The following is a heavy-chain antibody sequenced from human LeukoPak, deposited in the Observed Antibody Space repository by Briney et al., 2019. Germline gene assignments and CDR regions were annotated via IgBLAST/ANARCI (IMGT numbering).Heavy chain of an antibody. Sequence: SETLSLTCTVSGGSISSYYWSWIRQPAGKGLEWIGRIYTSGSTNYNPSLKSRVTMSVDTSKNQFSLKLSSVTAADTAVYYCARHLFSGSGYYMDVWGKGTTATISS. CDR3: ARHLFSGSGYYMDV. D-gene: IGHD3-10*01. J-gene: IGHJ6*03. CDR1: GGSISSYY. CDR2: IYTSGST. V-gene: IGHV4-4*07.